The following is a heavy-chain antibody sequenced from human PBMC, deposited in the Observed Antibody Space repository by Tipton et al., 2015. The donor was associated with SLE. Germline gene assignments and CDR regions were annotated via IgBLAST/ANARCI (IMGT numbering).Heavy chain of an antibody. J-gene: IGHJ4*02. CDR1: GYTFTSYG. V-gene: IGHV1-18*01. CDR3: AREAGYYSGGGL. Sequence: QLVQSGAEVKKPGASVKVSCKASGYTFTSYGISWVRQAPGQGLEWMGWISAYSGSTNYNPSLKSRVTISVDTSKNQFSLKLSSVTAADTAVYYCAREAGYYSGGGLWGQGTLVTVSS. CDR2: ISAYSGST. D-gene: IGHD1-26*01.